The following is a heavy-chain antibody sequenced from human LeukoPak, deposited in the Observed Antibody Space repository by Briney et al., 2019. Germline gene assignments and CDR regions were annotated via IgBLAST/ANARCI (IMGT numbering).Heavy chain of an antibody. CDR3: ARGGRSLAFDP. CDR2: IYYSGST. Sequence: NSSETLSLTCTVSGGSVSSGSYYWSWIRQPPGKGLEWIGYIYYSGSTNYNPSLKSRVTISVDTSKNQFSLKLSSVTAADTAVYYCARGGRSLAFDPWGQGTLVTVSS. CDR1: GGSVSSGSYY. D-gene: IGHD2-15*01. V-gene: IGHV4-61*01. J-gene: IGHJ5*02.